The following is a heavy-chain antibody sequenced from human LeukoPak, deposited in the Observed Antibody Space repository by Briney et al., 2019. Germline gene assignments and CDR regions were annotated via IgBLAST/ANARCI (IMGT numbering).Heavy chain of an antibody. D-gene: IGHD6-13*01. CDR3: ASTSSSWVH. Sequence: GGSLRLSCAASGFTFSSYGMHWVRQAPGKGLEWVAVISYDGSNKYYADSVKGRFTISRDNSKNTLYLQMNSLRAEDTAVYYCASTSSSWVHWGQGTLVTVSS. CDR1: GFTFSSYG. V-gene: IGHV3-30*03. CDR2: ISYDGSNK. J-gene: IGHJ4*02.